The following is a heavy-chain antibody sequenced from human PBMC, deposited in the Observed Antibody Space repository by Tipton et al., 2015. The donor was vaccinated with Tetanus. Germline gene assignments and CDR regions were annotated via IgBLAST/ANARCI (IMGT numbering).Heavy chain of an antibody. CDR3: ARDAGYRRNYFDF. Sequence: SLRLSCAASGFTFSSYWMHWVRQAPGKGLEWVAGMSFDGSSESYADSVRGRFTISRDNFRNTLSLQMRGLGADDTAVYYCARDAGYRRNYFDFWGQGTLVTVSS. V-gene: IGHV3-30*15. CDR1: GFTFSSYW. CDR2: MSFDGSSE. J-gene: IGHJ4*02. D-gene: IGHD2-2*02.